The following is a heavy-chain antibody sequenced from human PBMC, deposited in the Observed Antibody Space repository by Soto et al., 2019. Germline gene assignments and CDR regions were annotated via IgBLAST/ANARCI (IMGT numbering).Heavy chain of an antibody. J-gene: IGHJ6*02. V-gene: IGHV3-30-3*01. D-gene: IGHD3-3*01. CDR1: GFTFSSYA. Sequence: QVQLVESGGGVVQPGRSLRLSCAASGFTFSSYAMHWVRQAPGKGLEWVAVISYDGSNKYYADSVKGRFTISRDNSKNTLYLQMNSLRAEDTAVYYCARSSAWALYYDFWSGHYDNYYYYGMDVWGQGTTVTVSS. CDR2: ISYDGSNK. CDR3: ARSSAWALYYDFWSGHYDNYYYYGMDV.